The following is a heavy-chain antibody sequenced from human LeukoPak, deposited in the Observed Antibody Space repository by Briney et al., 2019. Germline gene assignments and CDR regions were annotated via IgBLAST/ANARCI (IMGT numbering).Heavy chain of an antibody. CDR3: ARGGIPTYYYDSSGYGMLGY. Sequence: SVKLSCKASGGTLSSYAISWVRRAPGQGLEWMGGIIPIFGTANYAQKFQGRVTITADGSTSTAYMELSSLRSEDTAVYYCARGGIPTYYYDSSGYGMLGYWGPGSLASVSS. CDR2: IIPIFGTA. D-gene: IGHD3-22*01. V-gene: IGHV1-69*01. CDR1: GGTLSSYA. J-gene: IGHJ4*02.